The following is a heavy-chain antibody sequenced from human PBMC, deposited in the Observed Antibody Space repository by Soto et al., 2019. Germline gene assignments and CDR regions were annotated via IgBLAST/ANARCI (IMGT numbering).Heavy chain of an antibody. J-gene: IGHJ4*02. CDR1: GITFSGYW. Sequence: PGGSLRLSCAASGITFSGYWMSWVRQALGKGLEWVANIKQDGSEKYYVDSVKGRFTISRDNAKNSLYLQMNSLRAEDTAVYYCARDPGRGNFWSNYFDCWGQGTLVTVSS. CDR2: IKQDGSEK. CDR3: ARDPGRGNFWSNYFDC. D-gene: IGHD1-1*01. V-gene: IGHV3-7*05.